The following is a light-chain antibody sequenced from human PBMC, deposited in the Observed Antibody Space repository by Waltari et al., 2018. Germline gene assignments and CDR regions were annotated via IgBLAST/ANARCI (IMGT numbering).Light chain of an antibody. J-gene: IGKJ5*01. Sequence: DIQMTQSPSSLSASVGDRVTITCRASQGISNSLAWYQQTPGKAPKLLVYGASRLEGGVPSRFSGSGSGTDYTLTISSLQPEDFATYYCQQYYTNPSITFGQGTRLEI. CDR2: GAS. V-gene: IGKV1-NL1*01. CDR3: QQYYTNPSIT. CDR1: QGISNS.